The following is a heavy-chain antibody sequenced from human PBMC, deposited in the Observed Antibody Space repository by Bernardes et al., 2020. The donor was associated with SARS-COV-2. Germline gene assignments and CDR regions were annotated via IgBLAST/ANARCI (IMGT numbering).Heavy chain of an antibody. CDR2: LYYSGNT. CDR3: ARSVYCSGGRCYSSHYFDY. CDR1: GGSISSSSYY. D-gene: IGHD2-15*01. J-gene: IGHJ4*02. V-gene: IGHV4-39*01. Sequence: SETLSLTCTVSGGSISSSSYYWGWIRQPPGKGLEWIGSLYYSGNTYYNPSLKSRVTISVDTSKNQFSLKLSSVTAADTAVYYCARSVYCSGGRCYSSHYFDYWGQGTLVTVSS.